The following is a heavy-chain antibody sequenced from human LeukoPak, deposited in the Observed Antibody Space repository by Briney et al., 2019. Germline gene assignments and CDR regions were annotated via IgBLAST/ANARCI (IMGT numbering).Heavy chain of an antibody. V-gene: IGHV3-13*04. J-gene: IGHJ3*02. Sequence: GGSLRLSCAASGFTFSGYDFHWVRQATGRGLEWVSAIGTVGDTHYLDSVKGRFTISRENAKKSLYLQMNSLRAGDTAVYYCARETGDVLLGAFDIWGQGTMVTVSS. D-gene: IGHD3-10*01. CDR1: GFTFSGYD. CDR2: IGTVGDT. CDR3: ARETGDVLLGAFDI.